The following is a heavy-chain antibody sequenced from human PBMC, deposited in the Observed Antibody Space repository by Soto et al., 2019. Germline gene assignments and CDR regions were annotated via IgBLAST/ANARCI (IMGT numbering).Heavy chain of an antibody. J-gene: IGHJ4*02. Sequence: SETLSLTGTVSGGSVSSGSYYWSWIRQPPGKGLEWIGYIYYSGSTNYNPSLKTRVTRSVDTSKNQFSLKLSTVNAAETAVYYCARALTTAARPTSFDYWGQGTLVTVSS. CDR3: ARALTTAARPTSFDY. D-gene: IGHD6-6*01. CDR1: GGSVSSGSYY. V-gene: IGHV4-61*01. CDR2: IYYSGST.